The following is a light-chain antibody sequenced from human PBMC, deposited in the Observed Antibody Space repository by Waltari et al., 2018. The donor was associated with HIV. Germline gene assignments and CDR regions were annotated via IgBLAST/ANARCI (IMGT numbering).Light chain of an antibody. CDR2: RNNDGSH. V-gene: IGLV4-69*01. Sequence: QLVLTQSPSASASLGASVKLTCTLSSGHSGYAIAWNQQQSEKCPRDLMVRNNDGSHRKAGGVPDRFSGASAGDERYLTICSIQAEDEADYYCQTWGTGIVVFGGGTKLTVL. CDR1: SGHSGYA. CDR3: QTWGTGIVV. J-gene: IGLJ2*01.